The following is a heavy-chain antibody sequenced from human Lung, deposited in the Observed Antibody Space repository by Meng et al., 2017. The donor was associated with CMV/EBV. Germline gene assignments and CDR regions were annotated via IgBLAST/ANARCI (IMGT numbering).Heavy chain of an antibody. Sequence: KVSCKGSGYSFTNYWIGWVRQLPGKGLDWMAIIYPDESDVRYGPSFHGQVTISADRSLTTAYLQWSSLKASDTAKYYCASKVEPYYYDRSGYLNWGQGXLVTVSS. V-gene: IGHV5-51*01. CDR3: ASKVEPYYYDRSGYLN. CDR2: IYPDESDV. CDR1: GYSFTNYW. J-gene: IGHJ4*02. D-gene: IGHD3-22*01.